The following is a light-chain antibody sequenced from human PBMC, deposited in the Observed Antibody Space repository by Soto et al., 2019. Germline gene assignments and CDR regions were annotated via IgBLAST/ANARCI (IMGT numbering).Light chain of an antibody. CDR2: GAI. CDR1: QSVSKY. V-gene: IGKV1-39*01. Sequence: DIQMTQSPSSLSASVGDRVTITCRASQSVSKYLNWYQQNPGQAPKLLIYGAISLHSGVPSRFSGSGSGTYFTLTISNLQPEDFASYYCQQSYSTPGTFGQGTKVEIK. CDR3: QQSYSTPGT. J-gene: IGKJ1*01.